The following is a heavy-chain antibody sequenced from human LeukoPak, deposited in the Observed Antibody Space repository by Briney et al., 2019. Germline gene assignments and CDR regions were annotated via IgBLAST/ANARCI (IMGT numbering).Heavy chain of an antibody. CDR3: AIVLAVGVVDWFDP. Sequence: ASVKVSCKVSGSMLTELSMHWVRQAPGKGIEWMGGFHPEDGETIYAQKFQGRVTMTEDSSTDTAYMELSSLRSEDTAVYYCAIVLAVGVVDWFDPWGHGTLVTVSS. CDR2: FHPEDGET. J-gene: IGHJ5*02. CDR1: GSMLTELS. V-gene: IGHV1-24*01. D-gene: IGHD6-19*01.